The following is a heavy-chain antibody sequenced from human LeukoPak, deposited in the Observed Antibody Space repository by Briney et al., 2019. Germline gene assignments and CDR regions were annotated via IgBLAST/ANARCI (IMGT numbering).Heavy chain of an antibody. J-gene: IGHJ1*01. D-gene: IGHD6-13*01. V-gene: IGHV1-58*01. CDR1: GFTFTTSA. CDR3: AAGGSSSWYLMEH. CDR2: IVVGSGNT. Sequence: SVKVSGTASGFTFTTSAVQWVRQARGQRLEWIGWIVVGSGNTNYAQKFQERVTITRDMSTSTAYMELSSLRSEDTAVYYCAAGGSSSWYLMEHWGQGSLVTVSS.